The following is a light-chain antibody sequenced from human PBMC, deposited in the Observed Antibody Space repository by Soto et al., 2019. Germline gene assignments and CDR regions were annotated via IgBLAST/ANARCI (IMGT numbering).Light chain of an antibody. CDR2: ATS. J-gene: IGKJ1*01. V-gene: IGKV3-20*01. CDR3: QQYAISPVT. CDR1: QSVSSGH. Sequence: EIVLTQSPDTLSLSPGEGAVLSCRASQSVSSGHLGWYQQRPGQPPRLLIYATSTRATGIPDRFSGSGSGTDFTLVITRLEPEDFAVYYCQQYAISPVTFGQGTKVDIK.